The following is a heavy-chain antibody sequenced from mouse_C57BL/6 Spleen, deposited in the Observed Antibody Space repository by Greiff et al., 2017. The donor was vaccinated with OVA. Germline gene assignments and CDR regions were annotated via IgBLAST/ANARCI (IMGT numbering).Heavy chain of an antibody. J-gene: IGHJ1*03. CDR1: GFTFSDYG. CDR2: ISNLAYSI. V-gene: IGHV5-15*01. D-gene: IGHD1-1*01. CDR3: ARPPRALDYYGSSYWYFGV. Sequence: EVKVVESGGGLVQPGGSLKLSCAASGFTFSDYGMAWVRQAPRKGPEWVAFISNLAYSIYYADTVTGRFTISRENAKNTLYLEMSSLRSEDTAMYYCARPPRALDYYGSSYWYFGVGGTENTVTVS.